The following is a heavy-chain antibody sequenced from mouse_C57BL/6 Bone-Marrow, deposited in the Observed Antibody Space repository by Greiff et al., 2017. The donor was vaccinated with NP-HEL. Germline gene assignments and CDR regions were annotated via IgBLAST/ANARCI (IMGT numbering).Heavy chain of an antibody. D-gene: IGHD2-3*01. J-gene: IGHJ3*01. CDR1: GYTFTDYY. Sequence: EVQLQQSGPELVKPGASVKISCKASGYTFTDYYMNWVKQSHGKSLEWIGDINPNNGGTSYNQKFKGKATLTVDKSSSTAYMELRSLTSEDSAVYYCAREEGWLLLSWFAYWGQGTLVTVSA. CDR2: INPNNGGT. CDR3: AREEGWLLLSWFAY. V-gene: IGHV1-26*01.